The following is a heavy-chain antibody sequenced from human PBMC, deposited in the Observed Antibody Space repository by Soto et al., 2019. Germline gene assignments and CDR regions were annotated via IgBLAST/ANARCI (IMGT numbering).Heavy chain of an antibody. CDR2: ISQSGST. Sequence: KPSETLSLTCAVYNGSFSGYYWNWIRQPPGKGLEWIGEISQSGSTDYNVSLKSRVTISVDRSKNQSSLKLRSVTAADTAVYYCARGDSGSYFDYWGQGNLVTVSS. CDR3: ARGDSGSYFDY. D-gene: IGHD1-26*01. J-gene: IGHJ4*03. CDR1: NGSFSGYY. V-gene: IGHV4-34*01.